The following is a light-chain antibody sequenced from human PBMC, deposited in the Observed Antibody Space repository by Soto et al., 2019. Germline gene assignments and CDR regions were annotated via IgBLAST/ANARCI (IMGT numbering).Light chain of an antibody. CDR2: SNN. V-gene: IGLV1-47*01. Sequence: QSVLTQPPSASGTPGQRVTISCSGSSSNIGSNYVYWDQQLPGTAPKLLIYSNNQRPSGVPDRFSGSKSGTSASLAISGLRSADEADYYCAAWDDSLSGPVFGGGTKLTVL. CDR1: SSNIGSNY. J-gene: IGLJ3*02. CDR3: AAWDDSLSGPV.